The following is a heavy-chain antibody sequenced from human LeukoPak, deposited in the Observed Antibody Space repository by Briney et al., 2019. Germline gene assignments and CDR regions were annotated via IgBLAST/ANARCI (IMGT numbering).Heavy chain of an antibody. Sequence: PGGSPRLSCAASGFTFSTYGMHWLRQAPGKGLEWVAVVWYDGNKEYYADSVKGRFTISRDNSKNALFLQMNSLRADDTAVFYCARGADGISLDYWGQGTLVTVSS. CDR1: GFTFSTYG. CDR2: VWYDGNKE. V-gene: IGHV3-33*01. D-gene: IGHD2-15*01. J-gene: IGHJ4*02. CDR3: ARGADGISLDY.